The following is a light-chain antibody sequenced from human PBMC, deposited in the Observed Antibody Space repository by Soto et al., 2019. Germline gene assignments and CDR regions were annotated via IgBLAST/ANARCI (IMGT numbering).Light chain of an antibody. CDR3: VQNYSTALYT. Sequence: DIQMTQSPSSLSASVGDRVTITCRASQSISSYLNLYQQNPGKATKLLLDAASILQGGVPSRLSGSRSCTYFTLIISSLQPDEFAALYCVQNYSTALYTFGHGTKLEIK. V-gene: IGKV1-39*01. J-gene: IGKJ2*01. CDR1: QSISSY. CDR2: AAS.